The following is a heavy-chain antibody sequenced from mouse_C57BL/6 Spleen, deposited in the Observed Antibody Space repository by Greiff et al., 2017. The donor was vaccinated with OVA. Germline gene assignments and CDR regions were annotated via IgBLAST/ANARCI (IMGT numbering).Heavy chain of an antibody. V-gene: IGHV1-54*01. CDR2: INPGSGGT. CDR1: GYAFTNYL. Sequence: LVESGAELVRPGTSVKVSCKASGYAFTNYLIEWVKQRPGQGLAWIGVINPGSGGTNYNEKFKGKATLTADKSSSTAYMQLSSLTSEDSAVYFCARYYYGSSYNYAMDYWGQGTSVTVSS. J-gene: IGHJ4*01. CDR3: ARYYYGSSYNYAMDY. D-gene: IGHD1-1*01.